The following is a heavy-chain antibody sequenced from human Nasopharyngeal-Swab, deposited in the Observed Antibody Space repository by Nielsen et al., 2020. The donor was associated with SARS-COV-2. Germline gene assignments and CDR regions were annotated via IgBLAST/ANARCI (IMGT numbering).Heavy chain of an antibody. CDR1: GFTFSSYA. V-gene: IGHV3-30*04. CDR2: ISYDGSNK. Sequence: GGSLRLSCAASGFTFSSYAMHWVRQAPGKGLEWVAVISYDGSNKYYADSVKGRFTISRDNSKNTLYLQMNSLRAEDTAVYYCAREGDYWGQGTLVTVSS. CDR3: AREGDY. J-gene: IGHJ4*02.